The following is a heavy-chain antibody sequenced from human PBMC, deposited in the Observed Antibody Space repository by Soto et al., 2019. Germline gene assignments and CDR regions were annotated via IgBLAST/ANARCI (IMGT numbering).Heavy chain of an antibody. CDR3: ATILTTMTPEEHYYYGFDV. CDR1: GGSISSGGYS. D-gene: IGHD4-17*01. J-gene: IGHJ6*02. CDR2: IYESGST. Sequence: LSLTCAVSGGSISSGGYSWSWIRQPPGKGLEWIGYIYESGSTYYNPSLKSRVTISVDRSKNQFSLRAEDTAVYYCATILTTMTPEEHYYYGFDVWGQGTTVTV. V-gene: IGHV4-30-2*01.